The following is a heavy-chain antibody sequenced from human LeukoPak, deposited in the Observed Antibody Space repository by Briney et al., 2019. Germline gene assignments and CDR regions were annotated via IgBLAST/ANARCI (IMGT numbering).Heavy chain of an antibody. Sequence: PSETLSLTCAVYGGSFSGYYWSWIRQPPGKGLEWIGEINHSGSTNYNPSLKSRVTISVDTSENQFSLKLSSVTAADTAVYYCARHAGVITGRGFDYWGQGTLVTVSS. CDR2: INHSGST. J-gene: IGHJ4*02. CDR3: ARHAGVITGRGFDY. V-gene: IGHV4-34*01. D-gene: IGHD3-10*01. CDR1: GGSFSGYY.